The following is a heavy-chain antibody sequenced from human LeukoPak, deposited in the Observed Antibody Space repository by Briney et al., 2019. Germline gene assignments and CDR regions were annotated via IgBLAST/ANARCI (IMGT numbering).Heavy chain of an antibody. V-gene: IGHV1-18*01. Sequence: ASVKVSCKASGYNFIDYGISWVRQAPGQGLEWMGWISVYNGNTNHAQKLQGRVTMTTDTSTSTAYMELRSLRSDDTAVYYCARDTVTTYYYGMDVWGQGTTVTVSS. CDR2: ISVYNGNT. D-gene: IGHD4-11*01. CDR1: GYNFIDYG. CDR3: ARDTVTTYYYGMDV. J-gene: IGHJ6*02.